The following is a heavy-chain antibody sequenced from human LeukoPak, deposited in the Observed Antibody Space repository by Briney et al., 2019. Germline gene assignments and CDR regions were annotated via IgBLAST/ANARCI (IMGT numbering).Heavy chain of an antibody. CDR2: ISSNGGST. D-gene: IGHD6-19*01. Sequence: GGSLRLSCAASGFTFSSHWMSWVRQAPGKGLEYVSAISSNGGSTYYANSVKGRFTISRDNSKNTLYLQMGSLRAEDMAVYYCARVMPWLAGYDYWGQGTLVTVSS. CDR3: ARVMPWLAGYDY. J-gene: IGHJ4*02. CDR1: GFTFSSHW. V-gene: IGHV3-64*01.